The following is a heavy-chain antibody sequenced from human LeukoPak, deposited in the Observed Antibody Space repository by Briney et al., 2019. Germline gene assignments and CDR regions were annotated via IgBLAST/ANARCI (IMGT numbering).Heavy chain of an antibody. V-gene: IGHV4-34*01. CDR3: ARGPYCGGDCYSHFDY. D-gene: IGHD2-21*01. CDR1: GGSFSGYY. CDR2: INHSGST. Sequence: SETLSLTCAVYGGSFSGYYWSWIRQPPGKGLEWIREINHSGSTNYNPSLKSRFTISVDTSKNQFSLKLSSVPAADTAVYYCARGPYCGGDCYSHFDYWGQGTLVTVSS. J-gene: IGHJ4*02.